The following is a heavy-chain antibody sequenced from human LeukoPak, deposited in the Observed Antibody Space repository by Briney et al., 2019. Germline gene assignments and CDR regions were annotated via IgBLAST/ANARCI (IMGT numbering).Heavy chain of an antibody. CDR2: IYYSGST. V-gene: IGHV4-59*01. CDR1: DGSINSFY. J-gene: IGHJ4*02. D-gene: IGHD2-8*02. Sequence: SETLSLTCTVSDGSINSFYWSWIRQPPGKGLEWIGYIYYSGSTNYNPSLKSRVTISVDTSKNQFSLNLNSVTAADTAVYYCARAVAYGIDTGYFDYWGQGTLVTVSS. CDR3: ARAVAYGIDTGYFDY.